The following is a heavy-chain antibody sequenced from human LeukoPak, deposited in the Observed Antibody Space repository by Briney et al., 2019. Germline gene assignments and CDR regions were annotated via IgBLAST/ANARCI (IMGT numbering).Heavy chain of an antibody. J-gene: IGHJ5*02. CDR3: AKGPESYYYDSSGPVNNWFDP. CDR1: GFTFSSYA. V-gene: IGHV3-23*01. CDR2: ISGSGGST. Sequence: PGGSLRLSCAASGFTFSSYAMSWVRQAPGKGLEWVSAISGSGGSTYYADSGNGRFTISRDNSKKTLYLQMNSLRAEDTAVYYCAKGPESYYYDSSGPVNNWFDPWGQGTLVTVSS. D-gene: IGHD3-22*01.